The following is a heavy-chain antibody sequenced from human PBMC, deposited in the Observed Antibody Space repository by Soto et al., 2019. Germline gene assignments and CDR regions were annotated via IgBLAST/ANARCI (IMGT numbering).Heavy chain of an antibody. V-gene: IGHV3-23*01. CDR3: AKEVSLGSTVDLGY. CDR2: ISGSGGST. CDR1: GFTFSIFA. D-gene: IGHD7-27*01. Sequence: GGSLRLSCAASGFTFSIFAMSWVRQSPGKGLEWVSTISGSGGSTYYADTVKGRFTISRDNSMGTLYLQMKSLRVEDTAIYYCAKEVSLGSTVDLGYWGQGALVTVSS. J-gene: IGHJ4*02.